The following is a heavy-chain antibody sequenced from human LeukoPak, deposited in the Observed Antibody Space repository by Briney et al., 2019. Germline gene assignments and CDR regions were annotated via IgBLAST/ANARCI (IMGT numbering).Heavy chain of an antibody. Sequence: ASVKVSCKASGGTFSSYAISWVRQAPGQGLEWMGGIIPIFATANYAQKFQGRVTITADESTSTAYMELSSLRSEDTAVYYCARGLSDTAMALFDYWGQGTLVTVSS. V-gene: IGHV1-69*13. CDR3: ARGLSDTAMALFDY. D-gene: IGHD5-18*01. CDR2: IIPIFATA. J-gene: IGHJ4*02. CDR1: GGTFSSYA.